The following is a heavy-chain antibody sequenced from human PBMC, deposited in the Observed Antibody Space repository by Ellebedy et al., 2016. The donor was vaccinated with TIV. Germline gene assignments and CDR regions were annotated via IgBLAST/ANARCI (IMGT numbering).Heavy chain of an antibody. CDR1: GFTFSGYG. Sequence: GGSLRLXCAASGFTFSGYGMHWVRQAPGKGLEWVAVIWYDGSKTYYGDSVKGRVTISRDDTKSTLFLQMNSLRAEDTAVYYCARDLGTVNYYFDYWGQGTLVTVSS. CDR2: IWYDGSKT. CDR3: ARDLGTVNYYFDY. V-gene: IGHV3-33*01. D-gene: IGHD4-17*01. J-gene: IGHJ4*02.